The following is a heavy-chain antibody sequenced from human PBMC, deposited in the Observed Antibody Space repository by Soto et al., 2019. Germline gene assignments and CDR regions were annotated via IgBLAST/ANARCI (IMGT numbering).Heavy chain of an antibody. D-gene: IGHD2-15*01. CDR1: GFTVSSNY. CDR2: IYSGGST. Sequence: EGSLRLSCAASGFTVSSNYMSWVRQAPGKGLEWVSVIYSGGSTYYADSLKGRFTISRDNSKNTLYLQMNSLRAEDTAVYYCASSTRPGPWFDPWGQGNLVTVSS. CDR3: ASSTRPGPWFDP. V-gene: IGHV3-53*01. J-gene: IGHJ5*02.